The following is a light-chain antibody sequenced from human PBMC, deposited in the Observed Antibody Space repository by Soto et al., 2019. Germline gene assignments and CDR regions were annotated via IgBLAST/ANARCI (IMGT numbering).Light chain of an antibody. CDR3: QQYGSSPLT. CDR1: QSVRSNY. J-gene: IGKJ4*01. Sequence: EIVLTQSPDTLSLSPGERATLSCRASQSVRSNYLAWYQQKPGQAPRFLIYDASSRATGIPDRFSGSGSGTEVTLTISRLEPEDFAVYYCQQYGSSPLTFGCGTQVEIK. CDR2: DAS. V-gene: IGKV3-20*01.